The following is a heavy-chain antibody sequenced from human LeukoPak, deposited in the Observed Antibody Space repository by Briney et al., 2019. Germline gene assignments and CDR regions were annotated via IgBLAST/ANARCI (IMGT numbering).Heavy chain of an antibody. D-gene: IGHD6-13*01. CDR3: AKGSSSWYPAPSYFDY. Sequence: GRSLRLSCAASGFTFDDYAMHWVRHAPGKGLEWVSGISWNSENIGYADSVKGRFTISRDNAKNSLYMQMNSLRAEDMAFYYCAKGSSSWYPAPSYFDYWGQGSLVTVSS. J-gene: IGHJ4*02. CDR1: GFTFDDYA. V-gene: IGHV3-9*03. CDR2: ISWNSENI.